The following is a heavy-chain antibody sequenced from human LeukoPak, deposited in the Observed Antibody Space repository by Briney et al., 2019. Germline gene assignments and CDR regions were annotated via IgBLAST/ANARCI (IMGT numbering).Heavy chain of an antibody. V-gene: IGHV1-46*04. Sequence: APVKVSCKASGYTFTSYYIHGVRQAPGQGPEWMGIISPSVGTTTYAQKLQARVTMTRDTSTTTVYMQLRSLRSEDTAVYYCARIGDYGSGSEGFDPRGQGTLVTVSS. CDR3: ARIGDYGSGSEGFDP. CDR2: ISPSVGTT. CDR1: GYTFTSYY. D-gene: IGHD3-10*01. J-gene: IGHJ5*02.